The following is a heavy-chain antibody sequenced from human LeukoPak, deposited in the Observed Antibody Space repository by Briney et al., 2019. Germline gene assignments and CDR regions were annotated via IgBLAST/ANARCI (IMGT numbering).Heavy chain of an antibody. CDR3: ASSTTVTTSWDY. Sequence: GGSLRLSCAASGFTFSSYAMSWVRQAPGKGLEWVSAISGSGGSTYYADSVKGRFTISGDNSKNTLYLQMNSLRAEDTAVYYCASSTTVTTSWDYWGQGTLVTVSS. CDR1: GFTFSSYA. V-gene: IGHV3-23*01. J-gene: IGHJ4*02. CDR2: ISGSGGST. D-gene: IGHD4-11*01.